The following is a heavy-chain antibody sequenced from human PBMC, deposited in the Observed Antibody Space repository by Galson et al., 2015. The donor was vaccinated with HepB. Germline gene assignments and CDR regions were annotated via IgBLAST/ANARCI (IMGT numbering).Heavy chain of an antibody. V-gene: IGHV3-21*01. CDR2: ISSSSSYI. CDR3: ARDGSGSYFY. J-gene: IGHJ4*02. Sequence: SLRLSCAASGFTFSSYSMNWVRQAPGKGLEWVSSISSSSSYIYYADSVKGRFTISRDNAKNSLYLQMNRLRAEDTAVYYCARDGSGSYFYWGQGTLVTVSS. D-gene: IGHD3-10*01. CDR1: GFTFSSYS.